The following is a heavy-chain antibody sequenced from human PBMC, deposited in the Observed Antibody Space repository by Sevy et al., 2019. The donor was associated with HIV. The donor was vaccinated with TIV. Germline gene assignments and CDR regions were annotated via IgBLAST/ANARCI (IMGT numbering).Heavy chain of an antibody. D-gene: IGHD4-17*01. J-gene: IGHJ6*02. CDR1: GFTFSDYY. CDR2: ISGSDNTI. CDR3: ARDHVKDGDLGDYYYFAMDV. Sequence: GGSLRLSCAASGFTFSDYYMSWIRQAPGKGLEWISYISGSDNTIYYADSVKGRFSISRDNAKNSLYLQMSSLRAEETAVYFCARDHVKDGDLGDYYYFAMDVWGQGTTVTVSS. V-gene: IGHV3-11*01.